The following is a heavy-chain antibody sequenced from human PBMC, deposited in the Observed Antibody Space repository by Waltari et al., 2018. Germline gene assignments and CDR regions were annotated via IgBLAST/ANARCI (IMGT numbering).Heavy chain of an antibody. Sequence: QVQLQESGPGLVKPSETLSLTCTVSGGSISSYYWSWIRQPPGKGLEWMGYIYYSGSTNYNPSLKSRVTISVDTSKNQFSLKLSSVTAADTAVYYCASSSSWSYYFDYWGQGTLVTVSS. D-gene: IGHD6-13*01. CDR3: ASSSSWSYYFDY. CDR1: GGSISSYY. J-gene: IGHJ4*02. CDR2: IYYSGST. V-gene: IGHV4-59*01.